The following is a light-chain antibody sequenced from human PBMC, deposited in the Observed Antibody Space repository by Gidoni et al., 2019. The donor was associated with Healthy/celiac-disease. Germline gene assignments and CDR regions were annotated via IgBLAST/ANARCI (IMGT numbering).Light chain of an antibody. Sequence: DIPLPLSPSSLSASVGDRVTITCRASQSISSYLNWYQQKPGKAPKRLIYAASSLQSGVPSRFSGSGSGTDFTLNISRLQPEDFATYYCQQSYSTPRTFXQXTKVEIK. CDR3: QQSYSTPRT. V-gene: IGKV1-39*01. CDR1: QSISSY. CDR2: AAS. J-gene: IGKJ1*01.